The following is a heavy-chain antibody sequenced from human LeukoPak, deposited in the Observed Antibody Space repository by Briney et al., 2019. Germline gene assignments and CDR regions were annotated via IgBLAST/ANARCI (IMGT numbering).Heavy chain of an antibody. CDR1: GYTFTGYY. CDR3: ARDNYFDY. V-gene: IGHV1-2*02. J-gene: IGHJ4*02. CDR2: INPNSGGT. Sequence: ASVKVSCKASGYTFTGYYMHWVRQAPGQGLEWMGWINPNSGGTNYAQKFQGRVTITADKSTSTAYMELSSLRSEDTAVYYCARDNYFDYWGQGTLVTVSS.